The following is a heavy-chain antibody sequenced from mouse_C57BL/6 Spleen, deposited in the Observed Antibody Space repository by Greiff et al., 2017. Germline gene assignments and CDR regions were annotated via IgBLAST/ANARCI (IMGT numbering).Heavy chain of an antibody. CDR3: ARRYDYDVRYFDY. CDR1: GFTFSDYG. D-gene: IGHD2-4*01. J-gene: IGHJ2*01. Sequence: VQLKESGGGLVKPGGSLKLSCAASGFTFSDYGMHWVRQAPEKGLEWVAYISSGSSTIYYADTVKGRFTISRDNAKNTLFLQMTSLRSEDTAMYYCARRYDYDVRYFDYWGQGTTLTVSS. CDR2: ISSGSSTI. V-gene: IGHV5-17*01.